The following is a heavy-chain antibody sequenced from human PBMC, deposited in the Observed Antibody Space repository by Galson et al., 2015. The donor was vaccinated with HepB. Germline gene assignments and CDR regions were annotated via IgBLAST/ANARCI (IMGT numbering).Heavy chain of an antibody. J-gene: IGHJ4*02. CDR1: GGSISRSS. Sequence: ETLSLTCTVSGGSISRSSWSWIRPPPGHGLECIGCISYSGTTNYNPSLRGRVTISVDTAERQFSLSLTSVTPADTAVYYCARVAPEDSWEFPSRRVDSWGQGTLVTVSS. D-gene: IGHD1-26*01. CDR2: ISYSGTT. V-gene: IGHV4-59*01. CDR3: ARVAPEDSWEFPSRRVDS.